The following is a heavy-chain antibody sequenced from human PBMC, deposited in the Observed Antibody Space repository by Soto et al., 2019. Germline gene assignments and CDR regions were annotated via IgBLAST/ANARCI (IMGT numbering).Heavy chain of an antibody. CDR3: AKDWITSPLP. D-gene: IGHD3-10*01. CDR2: ISYDASKE. V-gene: IGHV3-30*18. CDR1: GIPFSRFG. J-gene: IGHJ4*02. Sequence: GGSLRLSCAASGIPFSRFGMHWVRQAPGKGLEWMSFISYDASKENYADSAKGRFTISRDNSKNMLFLEMNSLRAEDTAIYYCAKDWITSPLPWGQGTLVTVSS.